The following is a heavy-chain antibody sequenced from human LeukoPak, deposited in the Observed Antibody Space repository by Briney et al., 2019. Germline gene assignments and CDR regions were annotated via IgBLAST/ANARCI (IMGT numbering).Heavy chain of an antibody. CDR3: ARRRLEILWGSYRYPPYYFDY. J-gene: IGHJ4*02. Sequence: SETLSLTCAVYGGSFSGYYWSWIRQPPGKGLEWIGVINHSGSTNYNPSLKSRVTISVDTSKNQFSLKLSSVTAADTAVYYCARRRLEILWGSYRYPPYYFDYWGQGTLVTVSS. CDR2: INHSGST. D-gene: IGHD3-16*02. V-gene: IGHV4-34*01. CDR1: GGSFSGYY.